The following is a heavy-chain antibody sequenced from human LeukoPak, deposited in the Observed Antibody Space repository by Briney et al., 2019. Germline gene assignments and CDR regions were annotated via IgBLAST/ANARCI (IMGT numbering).Heavy chain of an antibody. V-gene: IGHV3-23*01. CDR3: ARAMMVVTNLWGVYDY. J-gene: IGHJ4*02. D-gene: IGHD3-22*01. Sequence: GGSLRLSCAASGFTFSSYAMSWVRQAPGKGLEWVSGISAGGGTTYDTDSVEGRFTISRDNSKNTLYLQMNSLRAEDTAVYFCARAMMVVTNLWGVYDYWGQGTLATVSS. CDR1: GFTFSSYA. CDR2: ISAGGGTT.